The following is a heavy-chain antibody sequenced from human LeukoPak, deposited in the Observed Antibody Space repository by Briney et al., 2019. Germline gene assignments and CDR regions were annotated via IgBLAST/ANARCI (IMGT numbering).Heavy chain of an antibody. J-gene: IGHJ4*02. D-gene: IGHD1-14*01. CDR2: IYYGGGT. CDR3: ARQPNKNLFDY. V-gene: IGHV4-59*08. CDR1: DGSISGYY. Sequence: SETLSLTCSVSDGSISGYYWSWIRQPPGKGLEWIGYIYYGGGTSYNPSLKSRVTMSADTSRNQFSLKVTSATAADTAVYYCARQPNKNLFDYWGPGTPVTVSS.